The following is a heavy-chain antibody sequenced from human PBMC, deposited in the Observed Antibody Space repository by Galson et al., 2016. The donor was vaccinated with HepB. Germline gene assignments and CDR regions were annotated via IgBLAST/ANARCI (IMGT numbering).Heavy chain of an antibody. J-gene: IGHJ4*02. CDR1: GFTFTYYS. CDR3: VKDGPGGGWYDFDY. Sequence: SLRLSCAASGFTFTYYSMHWVRQAPGKGLGYVSSVSISGDITHYGDAVKGRFTISRDNSKDTLYLQMSSLRPDDTALYYCVKDGPGGGWYDFDYWGPGILVTVSS. CDR2: VSISGDIT. D-gene: IGHD6-19*01. V-gene: IGHV3-64D*06.